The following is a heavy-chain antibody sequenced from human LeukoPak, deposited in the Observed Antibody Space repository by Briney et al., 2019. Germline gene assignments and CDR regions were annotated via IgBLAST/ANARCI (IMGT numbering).Heavy chain of an antibody. CDR2: SIPILGIA. J-gene: IGHJ4*02. V-gene: IGHV1-69*04. D-gene: IGHD2-8*02. CDR3: ARGVTGRYFDY. CDR1: GGTFSSYA. Sequence: GASVKVSCKASGGTFSSYAVSWVRQAPGQGLEWMGRSIPILGIANYAQKFQGRVTITADKSTSTAYMELSSLRSEDTAVYYCARGVTGRYFDYWGQGTLVTVSS.